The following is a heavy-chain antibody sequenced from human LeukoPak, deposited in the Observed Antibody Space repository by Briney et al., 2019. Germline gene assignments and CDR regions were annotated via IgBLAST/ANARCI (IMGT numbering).Heavy chain of an antibody. CDR3: AKDRGYSSGWYVFQIDY. CDR1: GFTFSSYG. Sequence: GGSLRLSCAASGFTFSSYGIHWVRQAPGKGLEWVAFIRYDGSNKYYADSVKGRFTISRDNSKNTLYLQVNSLRAEDTAVYYCAKDRGYSSGWYVFQIDYWGQGTLVTVSS. J-gene: IGHJ4*02. D-gene: IGHD6-19*01. V-gene: IGHV3-30*02. CDR2: IRYDGSNK.